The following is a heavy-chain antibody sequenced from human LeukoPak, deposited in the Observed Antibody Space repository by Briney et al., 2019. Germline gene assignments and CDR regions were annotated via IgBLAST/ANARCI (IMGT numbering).Heavy chain of an antibody. CDR2: INPNSGGT. CDR3: ARGSIVVVPAAINYYYGMDV. V-gene: IGHV1-2*02. Sequence: GASVKVSCKASGYTFTGYYMHWVRQAPGQGLEWMTWINPNSGGTNYAQKFQGRVTMTRDTSISTAYMELSRLRSDDTAVYYCARGSIVVVPAAINYYYGMDVWGQGTTVTVSS. CDR1: GYTFTGYY. D-gene: IGHD2-2*01. J-gene: IGHJ6*02.